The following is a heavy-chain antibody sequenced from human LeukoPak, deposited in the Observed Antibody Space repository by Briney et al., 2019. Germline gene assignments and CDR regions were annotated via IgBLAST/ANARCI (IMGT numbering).Heavy chain of an antibody. Sequence: SETLSLTCIVSGGSISSISYYWGWIRQPPGKGLEWIGYIYYSGSTYYNPSLKSRVTISVDTSKNQFSLKLSSVTAADTAVYYCARGEYDILTGPAYFDYWGQGTLVTVSS. D-gene: IGHD3-9*01. J-gene: IGHJ4*02. V-gene: IGHV4-31*03. CDR2: IYYSGST. CDR3: ARGEYDILTGPAYFDY. CDR1: GGSISSISYY.